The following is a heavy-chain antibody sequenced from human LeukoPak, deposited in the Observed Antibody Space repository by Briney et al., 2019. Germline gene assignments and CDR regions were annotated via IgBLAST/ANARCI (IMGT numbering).Heavy chain of an antibody. CDR1: GYTLTELS. D-gene: IGHD2-21*02. CDR3: ARGKTMVYCGGDCYRFDN. Sequence: ASVKVSCKVSGYTLTELSMHWVRQAPGQGLEWVGWINPNSGGTNYAQKFQGRVTMTRDTSISTAYMELSRLLSGDTAVYYCARGKTMVYCGGDCYRFDNWGQGTLVTVSS. CDR2: INPNSGGT. V-gene: IGHV1-2*02. J-gene: IGHJ4*02.